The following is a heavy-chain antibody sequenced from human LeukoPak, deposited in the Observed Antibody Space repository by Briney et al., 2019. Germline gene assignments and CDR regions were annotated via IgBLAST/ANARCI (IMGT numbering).Heavy chain of an antibody. V-gene: IGHV3-30*04. CDR2: ISYDGSNK. J-gene: IGHJ4*02. CDR1: GFTFSSYA. Sequence: GGSLRLSCAGSGFTFSSYAMHWVRQAPGKGLEWVAVISYDGSNKYYADSVKGRFTISRDNSKNTLYLQMNSLRAEDTAVYYCARVRYVDTAMVPFDYWGQGTLVTVSS. CDR3: ARVRYVDTAMVPFDY. D-gene: IGHD5-18*01.